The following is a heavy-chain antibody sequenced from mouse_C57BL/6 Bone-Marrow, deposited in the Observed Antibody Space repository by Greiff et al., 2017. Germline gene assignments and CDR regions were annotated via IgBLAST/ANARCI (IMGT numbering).Heavy chain of an antibody. CDR3: ARIYPWFAC. D-gene: IGHD2-3*01. CDR1: GYAFTNYL. CDR2: INPGSGGT. J-gene: IGHJ3*01. V-gene: IGHV1-54*01. Sequence: QVQLQQSGAELVRPGTSVKVSCKASGYAFTNYLIEWVKQRPGQGLEWIGVINPGSGGTNYNEKFKGKATLTADKSSSTAYMQLSSLTSEDSAVYFCARIYPWFACWGQGTLVTVSA.